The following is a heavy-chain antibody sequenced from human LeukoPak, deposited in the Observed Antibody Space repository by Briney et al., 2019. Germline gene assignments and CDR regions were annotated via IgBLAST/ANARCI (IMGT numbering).Heavy chain of an antibody. CDR1: GFTFSSYS. CDR3: ARDPNYYDSSVRSSPPSY. V-gene: IGHV3-21*01. Sequence: KTGGSLRLSCAASGFTFSSYSMNWVRQAPGKGLEWVSSISSSRSYIYYADSVKGRFTISRDNAKNSLYLQMNSLRAEDTAVYYCARDPNYYDSSVRSSPPSYWGQGTLVTVSS. CDR2: ISSSRSYI. J-gene: IGHJ4*02. D-gene: IGHD3-22*01.